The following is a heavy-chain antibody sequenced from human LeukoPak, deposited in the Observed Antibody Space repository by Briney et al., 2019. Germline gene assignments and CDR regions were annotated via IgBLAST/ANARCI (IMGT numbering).Heavy chain of an antibody. CDR2: IWYDGSYK. CDR3: ARGTVRYPDY. J-gene: IGHJ4*02. V-gene: IGHV3-33*01. Sequence: GGSLRLSCAASGFTFSNYGMHWVRQAPGKGLEWVAVIWYDGSYKYYADSVKGRFTVSRDNSKNTLYLQMISLRAKDTAVYYCARGTVRYPDYWGQGTLVTVSS. D-gene: IGHD3-10*01. CDR1: GFTFSNYG.